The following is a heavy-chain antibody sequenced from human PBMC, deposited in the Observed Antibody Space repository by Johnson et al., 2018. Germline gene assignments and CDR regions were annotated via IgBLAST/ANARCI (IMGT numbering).Heavy chain of an antibody. J-gene: IGHJ1*01. Sequence: EVQLVETGGGLVQPGESLRLSCEASGFIFSNYWMTWVRQAPGTGLEWVANIKQDESEKYYVDSVKGRFTISRDNAKNSLFLQMNSLRAEDRAVYYCASRYYDPSGFFAYFQHWGQGTLVTVSS. CDR3: ASRYYDPSGFFAYFQH. CDR2: IKQDESEK. D-gene: IGHD3-22*01. CDR1: GFIFSNYW. V-gene: IGHV3-7*01.